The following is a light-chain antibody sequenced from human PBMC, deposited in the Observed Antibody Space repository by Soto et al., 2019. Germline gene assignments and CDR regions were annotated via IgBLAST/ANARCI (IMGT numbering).Light chain of an antibody. Sequence: QSALTQPASVSGSPGQSITISCTGTRSDVGGYNYVSWYQQHPGKAPKLMIYDVSNRPSGVSNRFSGSKSGNTAALTFSGHQAEDEADYYCSSYRSSSTPVVFGGGTKYTVL. V-gene: IGLV2-14*01. CDR1: RSDVGGYNY. CDR2: DVS. J-gene: IGLJ2*01. CDR3: SSYRSSSTPVV.